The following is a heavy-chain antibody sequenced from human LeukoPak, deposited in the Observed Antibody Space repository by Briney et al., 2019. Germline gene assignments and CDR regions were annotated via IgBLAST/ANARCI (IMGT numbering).Heavy chain of an antibody. D-gene: IGHD1-14*01. J-gene: IGHJ4*02. Sequence: PGGSLRLSCAASGFTFDDYAMHWVRHAPGKGLEWVSGISWDSGSIGYADSVKGRFTISRDNAKNSLYLQMNSLRAEDTALYYCAKDIDPNQGFDYWGQGTLVTVSS. CDR3: AKDIDPNQGFDY. CDR1: GFTFDDYA. V-gene: IGHV3-9*01. CDR2: ISWDSGSI.